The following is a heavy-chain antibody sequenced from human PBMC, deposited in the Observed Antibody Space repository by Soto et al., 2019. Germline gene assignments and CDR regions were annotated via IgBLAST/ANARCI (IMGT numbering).Heavy chain of an antibody. CDR1: GGFISSFY. D-gene: IGHD4-17*01. V-gene: IGHV4-59*01. Sequence: PSETLSLTCTVTGGFISSFYLSWVRQRRVRGLEWIGNIFYSGSTNYTTSLKSRVSMSVDASTTLFSLRLNSLTTAETAVYYCARRTTTMNGDFDSWGQGTLVT. CDR2: IFYSGST. J-gene: IGHJ4*02. CDR3: ARRTTTMNGDFDS.